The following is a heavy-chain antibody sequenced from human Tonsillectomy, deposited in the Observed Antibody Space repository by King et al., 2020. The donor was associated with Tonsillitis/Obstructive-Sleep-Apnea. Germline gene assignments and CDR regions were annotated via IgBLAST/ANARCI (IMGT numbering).Heavy chain of an antibody. J-gene: IGHJ4*02. V-gene: IGHV4-4*02. Sequence: PLQESGPGLVKPSGTLSLTCAVSGGSISSSNWWSWVRQPPGKGLEWIGEIYHSGSTNYNPSLKSRVTISVDKSKNQFSLKLSSVTAADTAVYYCARASNYYGSGSYVGYWGQGTLVTVSS. CDR2: IYHSGST. D-gene: IGHD3-10*01. CDR3: ARASNYYGSGSYVGY. CDR1: GGSISSSNW.